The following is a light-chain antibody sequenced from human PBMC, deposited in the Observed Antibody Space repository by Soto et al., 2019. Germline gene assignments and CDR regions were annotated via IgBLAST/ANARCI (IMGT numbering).Light chain of an antibody. CDR2: EVN. V-gene: IGLV2-8*01. CDR1: SSDVGAYNY. Sequence: QSVLTQPPSASGSPGQSVTISCTGTSSDVGAYNYVSWYQQYPGKVPRLMIYEVNKRPSGVPDRFSGSKSGNTASLTVSGLQAEGEADYYCTSYAGGNNVFGTGTKLTVL. CDR3: TSYAGGNNV. J-gene: IGLJ1*01.